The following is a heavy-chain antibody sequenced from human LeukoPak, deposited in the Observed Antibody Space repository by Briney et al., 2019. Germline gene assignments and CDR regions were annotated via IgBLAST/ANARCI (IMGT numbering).Heavy chain of an antibody. V-gene: IGHV3-48*04. J-gene: IGHJ3*02. CDR2: INTESHSI. CDR3: ATDDWESSLSI. D-gene: IGHD2-2*01. CDR1: GFTFTSYN. Sequence: GGSLRLSCAASGFTFTSYNMNWFRRAPGQGLEWLSYINTESHSIFYADSVKGRFTISRDNAKDSLFLQMNNVRADDTAVYYCATDDWESSLSIWGQGTMVTVS.